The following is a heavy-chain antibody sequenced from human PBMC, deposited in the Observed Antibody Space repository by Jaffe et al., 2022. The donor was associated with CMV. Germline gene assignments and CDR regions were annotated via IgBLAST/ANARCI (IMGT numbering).Heavy chain of an antibody. J-gene: IGHJ6*02. CDR2: INSDGSST. CDR3: AREGCGGDCFPSLYGMDV. D-gene: IGHD2-21*02. V-gene: IGHV3-74*01. Sequence: EVQLVESGGGLVQPGGSLRLSCAASGFTFSSYWMHWVRQAPGKGLVWVSRINSDGSSTSYADSVKGRFTISRDNAKNTLYLQMNSLRAEDTAVYYCAREGCGGDCFPSLYGMDVWGQGTTVTVSS. CDR1: GFTFSSYW.